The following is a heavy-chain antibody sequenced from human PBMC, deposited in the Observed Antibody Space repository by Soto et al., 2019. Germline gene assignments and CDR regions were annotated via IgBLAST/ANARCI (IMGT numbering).Heavy chain of an antibody. V-gene: IGHV3-9*01. D-gene: IGHD6-13*01. CDR3: GKSPGGSSWWSIQQ. CDR1: GFTFGGYA. Sequence: GGSLRLSCAASGFTFGGYAMHWVRQVPGKALEWISAISWNSGNIGYADSVKGRFTISRDNAKNSLYLQMSSLRAEDTALYYCGKSPGGSSWWSIQQWGLGTLVTVSS. CDR2: ISWNSGNI. J-gene: IGHJ1*01.